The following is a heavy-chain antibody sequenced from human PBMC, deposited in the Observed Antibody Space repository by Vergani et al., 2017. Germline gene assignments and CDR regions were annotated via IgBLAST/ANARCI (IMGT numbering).Heavy chain of an antibody. J-gene: IGHJ6*02. CDR1: GFTVSSNY. Sequence: VQLVESGGGVVQPGRSLRLSCAASGFTVSSNYMSWVRQAPGKGLEWVANIKQDGSEKYYVDSVKGRFTISRDNAKNSLYLQMNSLRAEDTAVYYCARDAEDGMDVWGQGTTVTVSS. CDR2: IKQDGSEK. CDR3: ARDAEDGMDV. V-gene: IGHV3-7*04. D-gene: IGHD1-14*01.